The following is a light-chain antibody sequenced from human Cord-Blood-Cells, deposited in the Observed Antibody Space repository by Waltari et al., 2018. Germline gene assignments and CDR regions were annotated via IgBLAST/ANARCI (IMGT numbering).Light chain of an antibody. V-gene: IGKV3-11*01. CDR2: DAS. CDR1: QSVSSY. J-gene: IGKJ5*01. CDR3: QQRSNWPPIT. Sequence: EIVLTQSPATLSLSPGERANLSSRASQSVSSYLTWYQQKPGQAPRLLIYDASNRATGIPARFSGSGSWTDFTLTISSLEPEDFAVYYCQQRSNWPPITFGQGTRLEIK.